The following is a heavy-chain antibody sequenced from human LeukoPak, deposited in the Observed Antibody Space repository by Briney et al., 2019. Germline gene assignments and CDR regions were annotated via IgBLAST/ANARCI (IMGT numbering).Heavy chain of an antibody. CDR3: ARGVVLQRPYNWFEP. CDR1: GGSISSYY. J-gene: IGHJ5*02. D-gene: IGHD2-21*01. Sequence: PSETLTLTCTVSGGSISSYYWSWLRQPAGKGLEWIGRIYTSGSTNYNYSLKSQVTISRDKSKNQFIMKLSYVTAADTAVYYCARGVVLQRPYNWFEPWGQGTQDSVSS. CDR2: IYTSGST. V-gene: IGHV4-4*07.